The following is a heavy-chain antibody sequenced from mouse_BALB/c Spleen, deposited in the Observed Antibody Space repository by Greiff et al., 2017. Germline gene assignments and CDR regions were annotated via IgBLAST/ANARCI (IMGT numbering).Heavy chain of an antibody. CDR2: INPSNGRT. J-gene: IGHJ2*01. D-gene: IGHD2-3*01. V-gene: IGHV1S81*02. Sequence: QVQLKQPGAELVKPGASVKLSCKASGYTFTSYWMHWAKQRPGQGLEWIGEINPSNGRTNYNEKFKSKATLTVDKSSSTAYMPLSSLTSEDSAVYYCARVGDGYHYFDDWGQGTTLTVSS. CDR3: ARVGDGYHYFDD. CDR1: GYTFTSYW.